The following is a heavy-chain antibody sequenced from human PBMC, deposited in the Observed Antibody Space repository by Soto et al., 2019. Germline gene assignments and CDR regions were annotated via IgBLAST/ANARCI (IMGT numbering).Heavy chain of an antibody. CDR1: GGTFSSYA. CDR2: IIPIVGTG. Sequence: SVTGSCKASGGTFSSYAISWVRQAPGQGLEWMGGIIPIVGTGNYAQKFQGRVTITADESTSTDYMELSSLRSEDTAVYYCAREGEDIVVVPAATNLLYYYYGMDVWGQGTTVTVSS. D-gene: IGHD2-2*01. V-gene: IGHV1-69*13. J-gene: IGHJ6*02. CDR3: AREGEDIVVVPAATNLLYYYYGMDV.